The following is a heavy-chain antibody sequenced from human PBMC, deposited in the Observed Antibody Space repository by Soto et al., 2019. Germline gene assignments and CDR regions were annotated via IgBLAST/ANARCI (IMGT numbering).Heavy chain of an antibody. CDR1: GGTFSSYA. D-gene: IGHD2-2*01. V-gene: IGHV1-69*13. CDR2: IIPVFGTA. CDR3: ASEGYQLPPRGMDV. J-gene: IGHJ6*02. Sequence: GASVKVSCKASGGTFSSYAISWVRQAPGQGLEWMGGIIPVFGTANYAQKFQGRVTITADESTSTAYMELSSLRSEDTAVYYCASEGYQLPPRGMDVWGQGTTVTVSS.